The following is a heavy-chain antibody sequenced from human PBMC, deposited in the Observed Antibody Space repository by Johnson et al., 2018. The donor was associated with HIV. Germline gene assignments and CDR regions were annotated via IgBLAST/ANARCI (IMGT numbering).Heavy chain of an antibody. Sequence: EVQLVESGGGLVQPGRSLRLSCAASGFTFDDYAMHWVRQAPGKGLEWVSGISGSGGSTYYADSVKGRFTISRDNSKNTLYLQMNSLRAEDTAVYYCARDHLRRSHAFDIWGQGTMVTVSS. D-gene: IGHD2-15*01. CDR2: ISGSGGST. J-gene: IGHJ3*02. CDR3: ARDHLRRSHAFDI. V-gene: IGHV3-23*04. CDR1: GFTFDDYA.